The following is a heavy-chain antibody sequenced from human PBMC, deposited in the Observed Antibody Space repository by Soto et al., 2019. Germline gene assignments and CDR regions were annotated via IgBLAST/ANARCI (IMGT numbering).Heavy chain of an antibody. D-gene: IGHD1-1*01. V-gene: IGHV4-59*01. CDR3: ARDRSDDLNSYDAFDI. Sequence: PSETLSLTCNVSGGSFSSDHWGWIRQPPGKGLEWIGKINNSGITNYNPSLKSRATISVDTSKNQFSLKLTSVTAADTAVYYCARDRSDDLNSYDAFDIWGQGTMVTVSS. CDR1: GGSFSSDH. CDR2: INNSGIT. J-gene: IGHJ3*02.